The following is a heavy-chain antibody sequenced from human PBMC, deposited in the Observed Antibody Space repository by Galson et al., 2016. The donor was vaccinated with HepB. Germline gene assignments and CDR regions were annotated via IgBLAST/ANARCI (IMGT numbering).Heavy chain of an antibody. J-gene: IGHJ4*02. V-gene: IGHV3-15*01. D-gene: IGHD3-16*01. CDR1: GFTFSNTW. CDR2: IKTKADGGTT. Sequence: SLRLSCAASGFTFSNTWMSWVRQAPGKGLEWVGRIKTKADGGTTDYVAPVKGRFTTSRDDSKTTLYLQMNTLKIEDTAVYYCATGFGDSWGQGTLVTVSS. CDR3: ATGFGDS.